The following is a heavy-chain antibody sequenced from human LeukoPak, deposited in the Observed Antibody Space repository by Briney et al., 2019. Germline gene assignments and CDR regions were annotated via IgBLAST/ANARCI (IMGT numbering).Heavy chain of an antibody. CDR1: GFTFSSYE. V-gene: IGHV3-48*03. CDR3: AGSTVTTSY. Sequence: GGSLRLSCAASGFTFSSYEMNWVRQAPGKGLEWVSYISSSGSTIYYADSVKGRFAISRDNAKNSLYLQMNSLRAEDTAVYYCAGSTVTTSYWGQGTLVTVSS. CDR2: ISSSGSTI. D-gene: IGHD4-17*01. J-gene: IGHJ4*02.